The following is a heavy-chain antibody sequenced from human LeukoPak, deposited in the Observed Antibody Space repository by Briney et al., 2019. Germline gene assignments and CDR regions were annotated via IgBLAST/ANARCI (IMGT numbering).Heavy chain of an antibody. V-gene: IGHV1-46*01. CDR2: INPSGGST. CDR1: GYTFTGYY. Sequence: ASVKVSCKASGYTFTGYYMHWVRQAPGQGLEWMGIINPSGGSTSYAQKFQGRVTMTRDTSTSTVYMELSSLRSEDTAVYYCARTWDSAALHTFWFDPWGQGTLVTVSS. J-gene: IGHJ5*02. CDR3: ARTWDSAALHTFWFDP. D-gene: IGHD3-16*01.